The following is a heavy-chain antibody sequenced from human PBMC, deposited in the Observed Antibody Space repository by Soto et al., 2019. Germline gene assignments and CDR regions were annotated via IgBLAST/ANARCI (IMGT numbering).Heavy chain of an antibody. CDR2: IYPGDSDT. CDR1: GYSFTSYW. D-gene: IGHD2-2*01. V-gene: IGHV5-51*01. Sequence: GESLKISCKGSGYSFTSYWIGWVRQMPGKGLEWIGIIYPGDSDTRYSPSFQGQGTISAYKHISTAYLQWTGLKASDNDMYYCGRQRKYPALHFDYWGQGTLVTVSS. CDR3: GRQRKYPALHFDY. J-gene: IGHJ4*02.